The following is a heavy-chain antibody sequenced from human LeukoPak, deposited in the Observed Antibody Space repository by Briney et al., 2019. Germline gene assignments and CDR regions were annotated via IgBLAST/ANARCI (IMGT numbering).Heavy chain of an antibody. CDR1: GYTFTGYY. CDR3: ARGIGYYYGSGKRSRGYYYMDV. Sequence: AASVKVSCKASGYTFTGYYMHWVRQAPGQGLEWMGWINPNSGGTNYAQKFQGRVTMTRDTSISTAYMELSRLRSDDTAVYYCARGIGYYYGSGKRSRGYYYMDVWGKGTTVTISS. CDR2: INPNSGGT. D-gene: IGHD3-10*01. J-gene: IGHJ6*03. V-gene: IGHV1-2*02.